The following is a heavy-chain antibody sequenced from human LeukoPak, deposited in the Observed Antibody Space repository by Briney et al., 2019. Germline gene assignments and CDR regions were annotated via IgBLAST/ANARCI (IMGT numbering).Heavy chain of an antibody. D-gene: IGHD1-26*01. Sequence: SQTLPLTCAISGDSVSSSSAAWNWIRQSPSRGLEWLGRTYYRSKWYSDYAVSLKGRITINPDTSKNQFSLHLNSVTPDDTAVYYCARDVGAFDYWGQGTLVTVSS. CDR1: GDSVSSSSAA. J-gene: IGHJ4*02. CDR3: ARDVGAFDY. V-gene: IGHV6-1*01. CDR2: TYYRSKWYS.